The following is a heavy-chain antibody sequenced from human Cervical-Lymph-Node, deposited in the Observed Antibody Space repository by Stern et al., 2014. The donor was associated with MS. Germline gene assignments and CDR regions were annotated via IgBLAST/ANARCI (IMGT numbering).Heavy chain of an antibody. Sequence: QVQLVQSGAEVEKPGASVRVSCKASGYTFTNAFMHWVRQAPGHGLEWMGILSPGDGRPTYAQTLQDRVTMTRDTSTSTVYMELSSLRSEDTAVYYCARGLIGANGWYSVDHWGQGTLVTVSS. J-gene: IGHJ4*02. CDR1: GYTFTNAF. CDR2: LSPGDGRP. D-gene: IGHD6-19*01. CDR3: ARGLIGANGWYSVDH. V-gene: IGHV1-46*04.